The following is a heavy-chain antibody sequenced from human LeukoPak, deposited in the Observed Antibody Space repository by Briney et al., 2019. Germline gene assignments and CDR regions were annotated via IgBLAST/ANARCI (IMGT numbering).Heavy chain of an antibody. V-gene: IGHV4-59*08. Sequence: SETLSLTCTVAGGSISSYYWSWIRQPPGKGLEWIGYIYYSGSTYYNPSLKSRVTISVDRSKNQFSLKLSSVTAADTAVYYCARVYDFWSGYWFDPWGQGTLVTVSS. J-gene: IGHJ5*02. CDR2: IYYSGST. CDR1: GGSISSYY. CDR3: ARVYDFWSGYWFDP. D-gene: IGHD3-3*01.